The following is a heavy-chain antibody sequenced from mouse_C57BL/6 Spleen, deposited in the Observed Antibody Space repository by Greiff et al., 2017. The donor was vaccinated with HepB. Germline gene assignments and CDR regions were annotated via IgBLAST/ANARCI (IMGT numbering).Heavy chain of an antibody. Sequence: EVKVEESGPGLVKPSQSLSLTCSVTGYSITSGYYWNWIRQFPGNKLEWMGYISYDGSNNYNPSLKNRISITRDTSKNQFCLKLNDVTTEDTATYDCARDGYYAMDYWGQGTSVTVSS. V-gene: IGHV3-6*01. CDR2: ISYDGSN. CDR3: ARDGYYAMDY. J-gene: IGHJ4*01. CDR1: GYSITSGYY.